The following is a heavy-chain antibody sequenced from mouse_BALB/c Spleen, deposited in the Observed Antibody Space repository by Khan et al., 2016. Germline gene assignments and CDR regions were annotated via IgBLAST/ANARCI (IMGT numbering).Heavy chain of an antibody. J-gene: IGHJ2*01. Sequence: QVRLQQSAAELARPGASVKMSCKASGYTFTSYTMHWVKQRPGQGLEWIGYINPSSGYTEYNQKFKDKTTLTADKSSSTAYMQLSSLTSEDSAVYYCARRITAYYFDYWGQGTTLTVSS. CDR3: ARRITAYYFDY. D-gene: IGHD1-1*01. CDR1: GYTFTSYT. CDR2: INPSSGYT. V-gene: IGHV1-4*02.